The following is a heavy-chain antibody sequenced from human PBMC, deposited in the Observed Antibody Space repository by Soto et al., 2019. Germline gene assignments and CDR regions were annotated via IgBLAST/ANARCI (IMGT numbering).Heavy chain of an antibody. D-gene: IGHD4-17*01. Sequence: QVQLVESGGGVVQPGRSLRLSCSASGFTFSSYAMHWVRQAPGKGLEWVAVVSYDGSNKYYADSVKGRFTISRDNSKNTPYLQMNSRRAEDTAVYYCARADTAVTTPCYFDYWAQGALVTVSS. CDR3: ARADTAVTTPCYFDY. CDR2: VSYDGSNK. V-gene: IGHV3-30-3*01. J-gene: IGHJ4*02. CDR1: GFTFSSYA.